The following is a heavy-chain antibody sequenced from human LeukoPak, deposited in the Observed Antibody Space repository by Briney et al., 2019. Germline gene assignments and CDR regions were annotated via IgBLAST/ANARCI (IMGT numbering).Heavy chain of an antibody. CDR3: AKGHYYGSGSLDY. CDR1: GFTFSSYP. J-gene: IGHJ4*02. CDR2: IGGRDGST. Sequence: GGPLGLSGAASGFTFSSYPMHWFRRPPGKGRGWVSAIGGRDGSTYYADSVKGRFTISRDNSKNTLYVQMNSLRAEDTAVYYCAKGHYYGSGSLDYWGQGTLVTVSS. V-gene: IGHV3-23*01. D-gene: IGHD3-10*01.